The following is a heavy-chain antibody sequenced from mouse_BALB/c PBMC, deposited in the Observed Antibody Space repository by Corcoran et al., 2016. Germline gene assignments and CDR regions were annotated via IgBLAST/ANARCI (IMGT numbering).Heavy chain of an antibody. V-gene: IGHV14-3*02. D-gene: IGHD2-2*01. CDR3: ASGYEYFDV. Sequence: EVQLQQSGAELVKPGASVKLSCTAFGFNIKDTYMHWVKQRPEQGLEWIGRIDPANGNTKYDPKFQGKATITADTSSNTAYLQLSSLTSEDTAVYYCASGYEYFDVGGAGTTVTVSS. J-gene: IGHJ1*01. CDR2: IDPANGNT. CDR1: GFNIKDTY.